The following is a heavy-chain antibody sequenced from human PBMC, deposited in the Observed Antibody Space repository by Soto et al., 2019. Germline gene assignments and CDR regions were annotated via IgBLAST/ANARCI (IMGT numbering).Heavy chain of an antibody. Sequence: QVQLVESGGGVVQPGRSLRLSCAASGFTFSSYAMHWVRQAPGKGLEWVAVISYDGSNKYYADSVKGRFTISRDNSKNTLYLQMNSLRAEDTAVYYCARERAKIKVGATTADYWGQGTLVTVSS. D-gene: IGHD1-26*01. CDR3: ARERAKIKVGATTADY. CDR1: GFTFSSYA. V-gene: IGHV3-30-3*01. J-gene: IGHJ4*02. CDR2: ISYDGSNK.